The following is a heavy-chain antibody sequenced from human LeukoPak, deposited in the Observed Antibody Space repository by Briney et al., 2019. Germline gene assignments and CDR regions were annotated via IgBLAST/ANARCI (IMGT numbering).Heavy chain of an antibody. CDR2: IYSSGST. J-gene: IGHJ6*02. Sequence: SETLSLTCTVSGGSFSSYYWSWIRQPPGKGLEWIGSIYSSGSTNYNPSLKSRVTISVDTSKNQFSLKVSSMTSADTSVYYCAREFRSDYYYYGLDGWGQGTTVTVSS. V-gene: IGHV4-59*01. CDR1: GGSFSSYY. CDR3: AREFRSDYYYYGLDG.